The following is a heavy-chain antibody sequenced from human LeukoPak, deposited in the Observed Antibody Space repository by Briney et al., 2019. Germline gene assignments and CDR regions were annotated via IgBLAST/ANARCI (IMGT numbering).Heavy chain of an antibody. CDR3: AREDYYDSSAASDGFDP. J-gene: IGHJ5*02. V-gene: IGHV1-8*01. D-gene: IGHD3-22*01. Sequence: ASVKVSCKASGYTFTNYDINWVRQATGQGLEWMGWMNPNSGNTGYAQKFQGRVAMTRNTSISTAYMELSSLRSEDTAVYYCAREDYYDSSAASDGFDPWGQGTLVTVSS. CDR1: GYTFTNYD. CDR2: MNPNSGNT.